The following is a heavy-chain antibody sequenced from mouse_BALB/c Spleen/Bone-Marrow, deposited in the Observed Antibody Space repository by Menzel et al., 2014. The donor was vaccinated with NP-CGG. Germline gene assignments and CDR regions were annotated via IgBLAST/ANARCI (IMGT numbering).Heavy chain of an antibody. CDR3: ARGLQYYAMDY. D-gene: IGHD2-4*01. Sequence: QRVESGPGLVAPSQSLSFSCTVSGFSLTSYGVHWVRQPPGKGLEWLGVTWAGGSTNYNSALMSRLSISKDNSKSQVFLKMNGLQTNDTAMYYCARGLQYYAMDYWGQGTSVTVSS. V-gene: IGHV2-9*02. CDR1: GFSLTSYG. CDR2: TWAGGST. J-gene: IGHJ4*01.